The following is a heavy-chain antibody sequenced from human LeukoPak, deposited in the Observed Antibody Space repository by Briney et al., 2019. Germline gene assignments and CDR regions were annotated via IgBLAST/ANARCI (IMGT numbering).Heavy chain of an antibody. CDR1: GFTVSSNY. J-gene: IGHJ6*02. Sequence: QPGGSLRLSCAASGFTVSSNYMSWVRQAPGKGLEWVSVIYSGGSTYYADSVKGRFTISRDNSKNTLYLQMNSLRAEDTAVYYCARDRYYCSGTSCYNYYYYGMDVWGQGTTVTVSS. CDR2: IYSGGST. D-gene: IGHD2-2*01. CDR3: ARDRYYCSGTSCYNYYYYGMDV. V-gene: IGHV3-53*01.